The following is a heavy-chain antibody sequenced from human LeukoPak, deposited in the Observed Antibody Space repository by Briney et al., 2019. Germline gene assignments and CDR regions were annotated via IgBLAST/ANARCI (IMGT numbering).Heavy chain of an antibody. Sequence: VGSLRVSCAASGFTLISYAMSWVRQAPGEGLEWVSAISGSGGSTYSADSVKGRFTISRDNSKNTLYLQMNSLRAEDTAVYYCAKERTYGSGSPYYFDYWGQGTLVTVSS. CDR2: ISGSGGST. J-gene: IGHJ4*02. V-gene: IGHV3-23*01. CDR1: GFTLISYA. CDR3: AKERTYGSGSPYYFDY. D-gene: IGHD3-10*01.